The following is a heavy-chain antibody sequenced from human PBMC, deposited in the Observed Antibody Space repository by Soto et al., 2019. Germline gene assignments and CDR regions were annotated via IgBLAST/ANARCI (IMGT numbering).Heavy chain of an antibody. CDR3: ARDTVLDCSGGTWHKYFQH. CDR1: GFTFSSYG. Sequence: LRLSCAASGFTFSSYGMHWVRQAPGKGLEWVAVIWYDGSNKYYADSVKGRFTISRDNSKNTLYLQMNSLRAEDTAVYYCARDTVLDCSGGTWHKYFQHWAQGTLVPISS. J-gene: IGHJ1*01. D-gene: IGHD2-15*01. V-gene: IGHV3-33*01. CDR2: IWYDGSNK.